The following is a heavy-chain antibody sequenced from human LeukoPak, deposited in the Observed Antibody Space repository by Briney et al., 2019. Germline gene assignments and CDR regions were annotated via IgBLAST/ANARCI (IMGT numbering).Heavy chain of an antibody. J-gene: IGHJ3*02. Sequence: SETLSLTCTVSGGPMSADHWNWIRQPPGKGLEWIGYVYYSGNTNYNPSLKSRVTISIDTSKNQLSLKLRSVTAADTAVYYCARRNDFGIWGQGTMVTVSS. CDR3: ARRNDFGI. CDR1: GGPMSADH. CDR2: VYYSGNT. V-gene: IGHV4-59*08.